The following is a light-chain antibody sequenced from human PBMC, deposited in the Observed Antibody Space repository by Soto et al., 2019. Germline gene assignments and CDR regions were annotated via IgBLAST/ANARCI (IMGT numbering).Light chain of an antibody. Sequence: DIQMTQSPSSLSASVGDRVTITCRASQSISSYLNWYQQKPGKATKLLIYDVSSLESGVPSRFSGSGSGTEFSLTISSLQPDDFATYYCQQYNSDSGTFGQGTKVDIK. CDR1: QSISSY. J-gene: IGKJ1*01. V-gene: IGKV1-5*01. CDR2: DVS. CDR3: QQYNSDSGT.